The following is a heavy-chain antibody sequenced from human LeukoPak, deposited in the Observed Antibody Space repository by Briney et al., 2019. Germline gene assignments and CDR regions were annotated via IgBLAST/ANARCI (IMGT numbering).Heavy chain of an antibody. CDR3: AGLKKGFTFDY. V-gene: IGHV4-61*02. J-gene: IGHJ4*02. Sequence: SGTLSLTCTVSGGSISSGSYYWSWIRQPAGKGLEWIGRIYTSGSTNYNPSLKSRVTISVDTSKNQFSLKLSPVTAADTAVYYCAGLKKGFTFDYWGQGTLVTVSS. CDR2: IYTSGST. CDR1: GGSISSGSYY.